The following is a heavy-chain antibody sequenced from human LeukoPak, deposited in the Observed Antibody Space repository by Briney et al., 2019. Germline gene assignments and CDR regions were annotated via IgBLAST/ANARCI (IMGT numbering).Heavy chain of an antibody. CDR3: ARDRGMGSGWLDYFDY. J-gene: IGHJ4*02. CDR2: ISSSSSYI. CDR1: GFTFSSYS. Sequence: GGSLRLSCAASGFTFSSYSMNWVRQAPGKGLEWVSSISSSSSYIYYADSVKGRFTISRDNAKISLYLQMNSLRAEDTAVYYCARDRGMGSGWLDYFDYWGQGTLDTVSS. V-gene: IGHV3-21*01. D-gene: IGHD3-10*01.